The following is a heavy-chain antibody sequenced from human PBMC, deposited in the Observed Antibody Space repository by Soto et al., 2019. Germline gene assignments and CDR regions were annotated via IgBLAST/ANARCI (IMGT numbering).Heavy chain of an antibody. CDR2: INPSGGST. D-gene: IGHD4-17*01. J-gene: IGHJ6*02. CDR3: AREQHDYGDQDYYYYYGMDV. Sequence: GASVKVSCKASGYTFTSYYMHWVRQAPGQGLEWMGIINPSGGSTSYAQKFQGRVTMTRDTSTSTVYMELSSLRSEDTAVYYCAREQHDYGDQDYYYYYGMDVWGQGTTVTVSS. V-gene: IGHV1-46*01. CDR1: GYTFTSYY.